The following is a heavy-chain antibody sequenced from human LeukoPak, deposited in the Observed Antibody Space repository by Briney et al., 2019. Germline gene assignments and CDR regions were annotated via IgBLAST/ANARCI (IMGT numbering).Heavy chain of an antibody. D-gene: IGHD3-3*01. CDR2: ISSSSSTI. CDR3: ARGRDYDFWSGYPYSAEYFQH. CDR1: GFTFSSYS. Sequence: GGSLRLSCAASGFTFSSYSMNWVRQAPGKGLEWVSYISSSSSTIYYADSVKGRFTISRDNSKNTLYLQMNSLRAEDTAVYYCARGRDYDFWSGYPYSAEYFQHWGQGTLVTVSS. J-gene: IGHJ1*01. V-gene: IGHV3-48*01.